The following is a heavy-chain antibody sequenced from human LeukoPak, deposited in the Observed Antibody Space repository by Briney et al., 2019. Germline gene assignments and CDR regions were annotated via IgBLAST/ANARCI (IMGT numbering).Heavy chain of an antibody. V-gene: IGHV3-30-3*01. CDR2: ISYDGNNK. D-gene: IGHD3-22*01. CDR3: ARDLVGGWDDSSGYYYGYFDY. CDR1: GFTFAIYG. J-gene: IGHJ4*02. Sequence: GGSLRLSCAASGFTFAIYGMHWVRQAPGKGLEWVAVISYDGNNKYYADSVKGRFTISRDNSKNTLYLQMNSLRAEDTAVYYCARDLVGGWDDSSGYYYGYFDYWGQGTLVTVSS.